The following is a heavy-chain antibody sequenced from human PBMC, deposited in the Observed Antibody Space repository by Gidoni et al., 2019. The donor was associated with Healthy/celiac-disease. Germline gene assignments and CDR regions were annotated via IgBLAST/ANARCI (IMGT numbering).Heavy chain of an antibody. CDR1: GGSFSGYS. Sequence: QVQLQQWGAGLLKRAETLSLTCAVYGGSFSGYSWSWLRQPPGKGLEWIGEINHSGSTTFNPAPKSRLTISADTSKNQFSLKLSSVTAADTAVYYCARAPRWYDEWGQGTLVTVSS. CDR2: INHSGST. J-gene: IGHJ5*02. V-gene: IGHV4-34*01. CDR3: ARAPRWYDE.